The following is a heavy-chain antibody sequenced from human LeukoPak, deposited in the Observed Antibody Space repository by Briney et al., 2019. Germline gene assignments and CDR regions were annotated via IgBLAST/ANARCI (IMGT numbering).Heavy chain of an antibody. CDR2: INHSGST. D-gene: IGHD6-13*01. CDR1: GGSFSGYY. CDR3: ARGVGSSWYLNWFDP. J-gene: IGHJ5*02. Sequence: PSETLSLTCAVYGGSFSGYYWSWIRQPPGKGLEWGGEINHSGSTNYNPSLKSRVTISVDTSKNQFSLKLSSVTAADTAVYYCARGVGSSWYLNWFDPWGQGTLVTVSS. V-gene: IGHV4-34*01.